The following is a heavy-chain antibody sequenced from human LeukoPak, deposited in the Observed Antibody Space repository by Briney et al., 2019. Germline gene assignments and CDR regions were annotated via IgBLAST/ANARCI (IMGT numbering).Heavy chain of an antibody. CDR1: GFTFSNYW. V-gene: IGHV3-74*01. D-gene: IGHD7-27*01. CDR3: ARVKGKGAWDYFDY. CDR2: INTEGSIT. Sequence: GGSLRLSCAASGFTFSNYWMHWVRQAPGKGLVWVSRINTEGSITNYADSVKGRFTISRDNSKNTLYLQMSSLRAEDTAVYYCARVKGKGAWDYFDYWGQGILVTVSS. J-gene: IGHJ4*02.